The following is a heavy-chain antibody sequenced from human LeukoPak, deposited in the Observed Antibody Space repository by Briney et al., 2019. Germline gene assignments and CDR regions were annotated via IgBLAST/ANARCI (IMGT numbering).Heavy chain of an antibody. CDR2: IIPIFGTA. V-gene: IGHV1-69*13. D-gene: IGHD3-3*01. J-gene: IGHJ4*02. CDR1: GGTFSSYA. Sequence: SVKVSCKASGGTFSSYAINWVRQAPGQGLEWMGGIIPIFGTANYAQKFHGRLTITADESTTTAYMELSRLRSDDTAVYYCARGPDVLRFLEWLLSNIDYWGQGTLVTVSS. CDR3: ARGPDVLRFLEWLLSNIDY.